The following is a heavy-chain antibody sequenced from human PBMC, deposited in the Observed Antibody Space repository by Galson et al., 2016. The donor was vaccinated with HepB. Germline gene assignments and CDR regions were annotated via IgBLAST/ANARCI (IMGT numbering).Heavy chain of an antibody. J-gene: IGHJ4*02. CDR1: TFTFSSFA. Sequence: SLRLSCAASTFTFSSFAMSWVRQAPGKGLEWVSSIGHSGGYIYYEDSVKGRFTISRDNSNNTLYLQMNSLRAEDTAVYYCARHPDYYDNSGYLDYWGQGTLVTVSS. CDR3: ARHPDYYDNSGYLDY. D-gene: IGHD3-22*01. V-gene: IGHV3-23*01. CDR2: IGHSGGYI.